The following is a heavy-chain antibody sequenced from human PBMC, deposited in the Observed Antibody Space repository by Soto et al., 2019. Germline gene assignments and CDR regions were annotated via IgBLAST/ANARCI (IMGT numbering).Heavy chain of an antibody. J-gene: IGHJ6*02. CDR2: IYYSGST. CDR3: ASRYSSSWYYYYYGMDV. Sequence: KPSETLSLTCTVSGGSISSSSYYWGWIRQPPGKGLEWIGSIYYSGSTYYNPSLKSRVTISVDTSKNQFSLKLSSVTAADTAVYYCASRYSSSWYYYYYGMDVWGQGTTGTV. D-gene: IGHD6-13*01. CDR1: GGSISSSSYY. V-gene: IGHV4-39*01.